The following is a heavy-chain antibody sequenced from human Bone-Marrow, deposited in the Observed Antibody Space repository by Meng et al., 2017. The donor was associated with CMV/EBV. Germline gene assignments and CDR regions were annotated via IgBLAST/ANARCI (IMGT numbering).Heavy chain of an antibody. V-gene: IGHV1-8*01. CDR3: ARGTIKFTIFGVVKGYGMDV. CDR2: MNPNRGNT. D-gene: IGHD3-3*01. J-gene: IGHJ6*02. Sequence: ASVKVSCKASGYTFSYYDIIWVRQASGQGLEWVGWMNPNRGNTAYAQKFQGRVTMTRDTSTSIAYMELSSLRSEDTAVYYCARGTIKFTIFGVVKGYGMDVWGQGTTVTVSS. CDR1: GYTFSYYD.